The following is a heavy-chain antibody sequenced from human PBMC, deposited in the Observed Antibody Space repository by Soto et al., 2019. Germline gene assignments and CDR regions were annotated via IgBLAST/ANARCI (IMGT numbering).Heavy chain of an antibody. V-gene: IGHV1-2*02. CDR3: ARASRVSGGQRASEF. CDR2: MHPNNGAT. D-gene: IGHD3-16*01. J-gene: IGHJ4*02. Sequence: QVQLVQSGAEVKKPGASVKVSCKASGYTFTDHYLLWVRQAPGQGLEWMGWMHPNNGATNFAQKFQGRVTMTRDTSLNTAYLEIPRRKSDDTAVYFCARASRVSGGQRASEFWGQGTLVTVSS. CDR1: GYTFTDHY.